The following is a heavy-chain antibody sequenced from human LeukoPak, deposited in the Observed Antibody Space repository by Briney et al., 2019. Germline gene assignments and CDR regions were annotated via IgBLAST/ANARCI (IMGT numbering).Heavy chain of an antibody. CDR2: IRYDGSNK. Sequence: GGSLRLSCAASGFTFSSYGMHWVRQAPGKGLEWVAFIRYDGSNKYYADSVKGRFTISRDNSKNTLYLQMNSLRAEDTAMYYCAKDRGRYCSSTSCYRDFDYWGQGTLVTVSS. D-gene: IGHD2-2*02. CDR1: GFTFSSYG. J-gene: IGHJ4*02. CDR3: AKDRGRYCSSTSCYRDFDY. V-gene: IGHV3-30*02.